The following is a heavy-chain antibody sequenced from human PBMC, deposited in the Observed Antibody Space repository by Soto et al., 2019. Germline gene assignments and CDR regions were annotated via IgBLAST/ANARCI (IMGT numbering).Heavy chain of an antibody. D-gene: IGHD3-9*01. CDR3: AKDPLRYFDWSYSRYNWFDP. Sequence: PGGSLRLSCAASGFTLSSYWMHWVRQVPGKGLVWVSRIRGDGTSTSYADSVMGRFTISRDNSKNTLYLQMNSLRAEDTAVYYCAKDPLRYFDWSYSRYNWFDPWGQGTLVTVSS. J-gene: IGHJ5*02. CDR2: IRGDGTST. CDR1: GFTLSSYW. V-gene: IGHV3-74*01.